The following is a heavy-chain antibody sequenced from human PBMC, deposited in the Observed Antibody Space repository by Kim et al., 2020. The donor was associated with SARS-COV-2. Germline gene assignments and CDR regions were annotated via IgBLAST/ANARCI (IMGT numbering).Heavy chain of an antibody. CDR2: ISYDGSNK. V-gene: IGHV3-30*04. D-gene: IGHD3-10*01. CDR1: GFTFSSYA. J-gene: IGHJ2*01. Sequence: GGSLRLSCAASGFTFSSYAMHWVRQAPGKGLEWVAVISYDGSNKYYADSVKGRFTISRDNSKNTLYLQMNSLRAEDTAVYYCARDFYGSGSYGGCYFDLWGRGTLVTVSS. CDR3: ARDFYGSGSYGGCYFDL.